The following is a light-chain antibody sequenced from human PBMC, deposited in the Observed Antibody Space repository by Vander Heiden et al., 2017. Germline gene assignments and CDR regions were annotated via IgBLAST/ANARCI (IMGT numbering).Light chain of an antibody. CDR3: NSRDSRGNHRV. J-gene: IGLJ1*01. V-gene: IGLV3-19*01. CDR1: SLRSYY. Sequence: SSELTQDPAVSVALGQTVRITCQGDSLRSYYASWYQQKPGPAPVLVIYGKNNRPSGIPDRFSGSSSGNTASLTLTGAQAEDEAVYYCNSRDSRGNHRVFGTGTKVTVL. CDR2: GKN.